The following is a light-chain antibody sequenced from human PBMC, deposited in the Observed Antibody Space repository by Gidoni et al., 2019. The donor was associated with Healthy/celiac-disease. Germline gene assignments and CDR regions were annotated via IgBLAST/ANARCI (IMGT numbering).Light chain of an antibody. J-gene: IGKJ1*01. CDR2: GAS. Sequence: EIVMTQSPATLSVSPGERATLSCRASQSVSSNLAWYQQKPGQAPRLLIYGASTRATGIPARFSGSGSGTEFTLTISSLQSEDFAVYYGQQYNNWLTFXXXTKVEIK. CDR1: QSVSSN. V-gene: IGKV3-15*01. CDR3: QQYNNWLT.